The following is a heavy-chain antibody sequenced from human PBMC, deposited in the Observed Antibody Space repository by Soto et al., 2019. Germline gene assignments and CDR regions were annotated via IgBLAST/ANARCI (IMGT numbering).Heavy chain of an antibody. CDR2: IYHSWST. Sequence: QVQLQESGPGLVKPSGTLSLTCAVSGGSISSSNWWSWVRQPPGKGLEWIGEIYHSWSTNYNPSLKSRVTISLDKSKKQFSLKLSSVTAADTAVYYCARDPGDGDYEGYYYYGMDVWGQGTTVTVSS. V-gene: IGHV4-4*02. CDR1: GGSISSSNW. J-gene: IGHJ6*02. D-gene: IGHD4-17*01. CDR3: ARDPGDGDYEGYYYYGMDV.